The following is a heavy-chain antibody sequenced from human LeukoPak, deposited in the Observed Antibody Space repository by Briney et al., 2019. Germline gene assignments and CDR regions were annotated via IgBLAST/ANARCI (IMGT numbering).Heavy chain of an antibody. D-gene: IGHD2-15*01. CDR2: ISSSGSTI. Sequence: GGSLRLSCAASGFTFSDYYMSWIRQVPGKGLEWVSYISSSGSTIYYADSVKGRFTISRDNAKNSLFLQMNSLRAEDTAVYYCARVLRYCSGGNCYSGGLGYMDVWGKGTTVTISS. V-gene: IGHV3-11*01. CDR3: ARVLRYCSGGNCYSGGLGYMDV. J-gene: IGHJ6*03. CDR1: GFTFSDYY.